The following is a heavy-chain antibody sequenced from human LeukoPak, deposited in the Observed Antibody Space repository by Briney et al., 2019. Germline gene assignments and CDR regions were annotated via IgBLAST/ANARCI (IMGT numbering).Heavy chain of an antibody. J-gene: IGHJ3*02. CDR1: GGSISSYY. CDR2: IYYSGST. D-gene: IGHD6-13*01. CDR3: ARGDSSSWYLGAFDI. Sequence: SETLSLTCTVSGGSISSYYWSRLRQPPGKGLEWIGYIYYSGSTNYNPSLKSRVTISVDTSKNQFSLKLSSVTAADTAVYYCARGDSSSWYLGAFDIWGQGTMVTVSS. V-gene: IGHV4-59*01.